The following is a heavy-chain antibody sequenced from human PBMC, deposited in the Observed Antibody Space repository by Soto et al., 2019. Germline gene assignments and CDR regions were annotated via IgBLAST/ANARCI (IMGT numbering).Heavy chain of an antibody. CDR3: ANRMSGDY. CDR2: IRGSGDST. CDR1: GFIFSSYA. J-gene: IGHJ4*02. V-gene: IGHV3-23*01. Sequence: EVQLLESGGGLVQPGGSLRLSCAASGFIFSSYAMNWVRQTPGKGLEWVSGIRGSGDSTYYADSVKGRFTISRDNSKNTLYLQMNSLRDEDTAVYYFANRMSGDYWGQGTLVTVSS.